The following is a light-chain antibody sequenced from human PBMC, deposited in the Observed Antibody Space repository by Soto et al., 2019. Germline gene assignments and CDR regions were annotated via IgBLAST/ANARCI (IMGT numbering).Light chain of an antibody. Sequence: QSALTQPASVSGSPGQSITISCTGTSSDVGGYNYVSWYQQHPGKAPKLMIYDGSNRPSGVSNRFSGSTSGNTASLTISGLQADDDDDYYCSSYSSSSTSVVFGGGTKLTVL. J-gene: IGLJ2*01. CDR1: SSDVGGYNY. V-gene: IGLV2-14*01. CDR2: DGS. CDR3: SSYSSSSTSVV.